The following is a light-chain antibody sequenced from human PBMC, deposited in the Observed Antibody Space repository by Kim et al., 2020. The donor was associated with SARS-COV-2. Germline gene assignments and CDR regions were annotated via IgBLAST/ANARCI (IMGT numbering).Light chain of an antibody. CDR2: GAS. Sequence: EIVTTQSPATLSVSPGERVTLSCRASQSVDSNLAWYQQTPGQAPRLLIYGASTRATDIPARFSGSGSGTEFTLIISSLQSEDFAVYYCQQYSHWPPYTFGQGTKVDIK. CDR1: QSVDSN. V-gene: IGKV3-15*01. CDR3: QQYSHWPPYT. J-gene: IGKJ2*01.